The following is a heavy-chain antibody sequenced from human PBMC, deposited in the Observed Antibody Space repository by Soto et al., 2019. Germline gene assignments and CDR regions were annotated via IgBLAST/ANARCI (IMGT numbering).Heavy chain of an antibody. Sequence: SETLSLTCTVSGGSISRGGYYWSWIRQHPGKGLEWIGYIYYSGSTYYNPSLKSRVTISVDTSKNQFSLKLSSVTAADTAVYYCARGMEVATYYYDSSGYVFDYWDQGTLVTVSS. CDR2: IYYSGST. CDR1: GGSISRGGYY. V-gene: IGHV4-31*03. CDR3: ARGMEVATYYYDSSGYVFDY. D-gene: IGHD3-22*01. J-gene: IGHJ4*02.